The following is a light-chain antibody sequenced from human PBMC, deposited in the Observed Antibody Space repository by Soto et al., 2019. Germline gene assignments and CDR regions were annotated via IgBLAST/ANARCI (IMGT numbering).Light chain of an antibody. CDR1: QSVSSSH. J-gene: IGKJ1*01. CDR2: GAS. Sequence: IVLTQSPGTLSLSPGERATLSCRASQSVSSSHLAWYQQKPGQAPRLLISGASSRATGIPDRFTGSGSGTDFTLTISRLEPEDFAVYYCQQYGSSPRTFGQRTKVDIK. V-gene: IGKV3-20*01. CDR3: QQYGSSPRT.